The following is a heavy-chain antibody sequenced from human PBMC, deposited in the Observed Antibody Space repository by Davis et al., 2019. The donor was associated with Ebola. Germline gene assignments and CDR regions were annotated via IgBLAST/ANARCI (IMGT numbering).Heavy chain of an antibody. CDR1: GVSISRHY. CDR2: IFYTGSA. CDR3: SERGSSV. D-gene: IGHD3-10*01. J-gene: IGHJ4*02. Sequence: PSETLSLTCTVSGVSISRHYWSWIRQPPGKRLEWIGSIFYTGSAYYNSSLASRATISVDTSKNQFPLKLTSVTAADTAMYYCSERGSSVWGQGVLVTVSS. V-gene: IGHV4-59*03.